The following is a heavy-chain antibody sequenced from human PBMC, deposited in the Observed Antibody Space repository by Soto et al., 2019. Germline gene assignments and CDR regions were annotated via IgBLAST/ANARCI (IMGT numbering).Heavy chain of an antibody. D-gene: IGHD2-15*01. CDR3: ALVDLFYSGTSGQPLGF. V-gene: IGHV3-23*01. Sequence: GGSLRLSCNASGFSFGTYLMTWVRQAPGKGLEWVSSISGNGFETYYADSVQGRFTISRDNSKNRLFLQMISLRADDTALYYCALVDLFYSGTSGQPLGFWGQGAVVTVSS. CDR1: GFSFGTYL. J-gene: IGHJ4*02. CDR2: ISGNGFET.